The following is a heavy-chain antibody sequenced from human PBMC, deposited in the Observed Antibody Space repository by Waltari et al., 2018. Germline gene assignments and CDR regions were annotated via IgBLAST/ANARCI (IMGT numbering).Heavy chain of an antibody. CDR2: VKPNTGGT. D-gene: IGHD5-12*01. V-gene: IGHV1-2*02. J-gene: IGHJ4*02. CDR3: ARFRGGTATSDY. CDR1: GYTFIHYQ. Sequence: QVQLVQSGAEVKEPGASVRVSCKASGYTFIHYQIQWVRQAPGQGVEWVGWVKPNTGGTNYAQKFQCRVTMTRNRPTTTAYLDLQRLTSDDTAVYYCARFRGGTATSDYWGQGTLVVVSS.